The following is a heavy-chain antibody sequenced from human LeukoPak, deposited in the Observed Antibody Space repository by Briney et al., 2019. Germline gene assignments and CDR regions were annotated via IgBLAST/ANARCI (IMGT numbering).Heavy chain of an antibody. CDR1: GFTFSSYS. CDR3: ARVAVRDFLIWFDP. Sequence: GGSLRLSCAASGFTFSSYSMNWVRQAPGKGLEWVSSISSSSYIYYADSVKGRFTISRDNAKNSLYLQMNSLRAEDTAVYYCARVAVRDFLIWFDPWGQGTLVTVSS. J-gene: IGHJ5*02. D-gene: IGHD3-9*01. CDR2: ISSSSYI. V-gene: IGHV3-21*01.